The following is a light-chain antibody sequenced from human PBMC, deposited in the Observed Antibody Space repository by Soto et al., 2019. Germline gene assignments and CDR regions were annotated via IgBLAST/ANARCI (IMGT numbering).Light chain of an antibody. Sequence: EIVLTQSPATLSLSPGKRPTLSSRPSQRVSGYLTWYQQKPGQAPRLLIYDASTRATGIPDRFSGSGSGTDFTLTISSLEPEDFATYYCQQRSNWPLTFGGGTKVEIK. J-gene: IGKJ4*01. CDR3: QQRSNWPLT. CDR1: QRVSGY. V-gene: IGKV3-11*01. CDR2: DAS.